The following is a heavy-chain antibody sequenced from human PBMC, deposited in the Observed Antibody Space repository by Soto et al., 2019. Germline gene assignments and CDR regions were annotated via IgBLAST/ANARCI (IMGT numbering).Heavy chain of an antibody. J-gene: IGHJ4*02. CDR3: ARDTGYCSGGSCYSDPDY. Sequence: ASVKVSCKASGYTFSNYGFSWVRQAPGQGLEWMGWISAYNGNTNYAQKLQGRVTMTTDTSTSTAYMELRSLRSDDTAVYYCARDTGYCSGGSCYSDPDYWGQGTLVTVSS. V-gene: IGHV1-18*01. CDR2: ISAYNGNT. CDR1: GYTFSNYG. D-gene: IGHD2-15*01.